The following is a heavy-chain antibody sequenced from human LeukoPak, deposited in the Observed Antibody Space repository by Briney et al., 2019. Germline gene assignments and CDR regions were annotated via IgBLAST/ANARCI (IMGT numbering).Heavy chain of an antibody. D-gene: IGHD4-11*01. J-gene: IGHJ5*02. CDR2: IYYSGST. CDR3: ASYYSSSNWFDP. V-gene: IGHV4-31*03. CDR1: GGSISSGGYY. Sequence: SETLSHTCTVSGGSISSGGYYWSWIRQHPGKGLEWIGYIYYSGSTYYNPSLKSRVTISVDTSKNQFSLKLSSVTAADTAVYYCASYYSSSNWFDPWGQGTLVTVSS.